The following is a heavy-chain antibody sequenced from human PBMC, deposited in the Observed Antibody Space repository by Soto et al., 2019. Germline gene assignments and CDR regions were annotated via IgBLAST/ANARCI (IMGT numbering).Heavy chain of an antibody. CDR1: GGSISSGGYY. J-gene: IGHJ4*02. V-gene: IGHV4-31*03. CDR2: IYYSGST. CDR3: ARGETTLFSRGSPGL. D-gene: IGHD3-10*01. Sequence: SETLSLTCTVSGGSISSGGYYWSWIRQHPGKGLEWIGYIYYSGSTYYNPSLKSRVTISVDTSKNQFSLKLSSVTAADTAVYYCARGETTLFSRGSPGLWGQGTLVIVSS.